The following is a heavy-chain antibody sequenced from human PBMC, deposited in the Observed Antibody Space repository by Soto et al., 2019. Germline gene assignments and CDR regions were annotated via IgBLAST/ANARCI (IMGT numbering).Heavy chain of an antibody. V-gene: IGHV3-33*01. D-gene: IGHD6-6*01. Sequence: QVQLVESGGGVVQPGGSLRLSCATSGFTFSDSGMHWVRQAPGKGLEWVAVIWSDGSDKSYADSVEGRFTISRDNSTHTLCSQMLRLRHLDTAVSSGKRCNQCSNSFGWGGGFAYWGQGTLVTVSS. CDR2: IWSDGSDK. CDR3: KRCNQCSNSFGWGGGFAY. J-gene: IGHJ4*02. CDR1: GFTFSDSG.